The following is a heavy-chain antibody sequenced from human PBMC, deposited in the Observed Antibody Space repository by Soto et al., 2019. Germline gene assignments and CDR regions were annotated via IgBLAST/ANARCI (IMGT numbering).Heavy chain of an antibody. CDR3: ARYIRGPNVFYFQF. CDR2: VTYNGDKT. D-gene: IGHD2-8*01. Sequence: PVGSLRLSCAASVRTFSSYAMTWVRHAPGKGLEWVSVVTYNGDKTYYADSVKGRFTISRDNSKDTVHLQMNSLRAEDTAVYYCARYIRGPNVFYFQFLGPGVLVNVSS. CDR1: VRTFSSYA. V-gene: IGHV3-23*01. J-gene: IGHJ4*02.